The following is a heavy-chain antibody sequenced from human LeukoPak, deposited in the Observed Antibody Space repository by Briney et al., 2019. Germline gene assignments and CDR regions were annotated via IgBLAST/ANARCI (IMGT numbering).Heavy chain of an antibody. CDR3: VRTPPNWGFDY. D-gene: IGHD7-27*01. CDR2: MSPNSGDT. CDR1: GYTFTTHD. Sequence: ASVKVSCKASGYTFTTHDINWVRQATGQGLEWLGWMSPNSGDTGYAQKFQGRVTMTSDSSISTAYMELSSLKSEDTAIYYCVRTPPNWGFDYWGQGTLVTVSS. J-gene: IGHJ4*02. V-gene: IGHV1-8*01.